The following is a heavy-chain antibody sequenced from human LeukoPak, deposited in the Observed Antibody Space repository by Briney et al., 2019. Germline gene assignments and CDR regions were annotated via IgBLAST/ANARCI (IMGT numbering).Heavy chain of an antibody. J-gene: IGHJ5*02. V-gene: IGHV1-8*01. CDR1: GYTFTSYD. CDR3: ARVVRRGYNWFDP. CDR2: MNPNSGNT. D-gene: IGHD3-10*01. Sequence: ASVKVSCKASGYTFTSYDVNWVRQAPGQGLEWMGWMNPNSGNTGYAQKFQGRVTMTRNTSISTAYMELSRLRSEDTAVYYCARVVRRGYNWFDPWGQGTLVTVSS.